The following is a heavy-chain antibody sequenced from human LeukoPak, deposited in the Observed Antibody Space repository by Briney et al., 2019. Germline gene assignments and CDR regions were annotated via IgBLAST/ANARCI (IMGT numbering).Heavy chain of an antibody. J-gene: IGHJ5*02. Sequence: SETLSLTCAVYGGSLNGYYWSWIRQPPGKGLEWIGEGGNSGGTKFNPSLKSRVTISADTSKNQFSLKLSSVTAADTAVYYCAKNGQSGFSFDPWGQGTLVTVSS. V-gene: IGHV4-34*01. D-gene: IGHD1-26*01. CDR3: AKNGQSGFSFDP. CDR1: GGSLNGYY. CDR2: GGNSGGT.